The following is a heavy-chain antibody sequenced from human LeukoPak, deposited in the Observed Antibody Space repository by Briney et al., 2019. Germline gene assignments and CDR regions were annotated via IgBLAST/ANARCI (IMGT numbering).Heavy chain of an antibody. Sequence: SETLSLTCTVSGGSISSGSYYWSWIRQPAGKGLEWIGRIYTSGSTNYNPSLKSRVTISVATSKNQSSLKLSSVTAADTAVYYCARGGQLWFRYYFDYWGQGTLVTVSS. CDR1: GGSISSGSYY. V-gene: IGHV4-61*02. CDR3: ARGGQLWFRYYFDY. D-gene: IGHD5-18*01. CDR2: IYTSGST. J-gene: IGHJ4*02.